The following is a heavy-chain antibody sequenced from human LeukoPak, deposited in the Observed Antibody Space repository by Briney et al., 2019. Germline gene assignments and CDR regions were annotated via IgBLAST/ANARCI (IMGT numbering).Heavy chain of an antibody. CDR3: ARHYYDNYDAFDI. Sequence: ASVKVSCKASGGTFSSYAISWVRQAPGQGLEWMGGIIPIFGTANYAQKFQGRVTITADKSTSTAYMELSSLRSEGTAVYYCARHYYDNYDAFDIWGQGTMVTVSS. D-gene: IGHD3-22*01. J-gene: IGHJ3*02. CDR2: IIPIFGTA. CDR1: GGTFSSYA. V-gene: IGHV1-69*06.